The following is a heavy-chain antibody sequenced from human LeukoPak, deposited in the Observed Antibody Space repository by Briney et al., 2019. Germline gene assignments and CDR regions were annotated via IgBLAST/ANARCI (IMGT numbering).Heavy chain of an antibody. V-gene: IGHV3-23*01. CDR1: GFTFSSYA. CDR3: ARGIRSAWYFDS. CDR2: INGSGGRI. Sequence: PGGSLRLSCAASGFTFSSYAMSWVRQAPGKGLEWVSAINGSGGRIYYADSVKGRFTTSRDNSKNLLTLQMTSLRVEDTALYYCARGIRSAWYFDSWGQGTLVTVSS. D-gene: IGHD3-3*01. J-gene: IGHJ4*02.